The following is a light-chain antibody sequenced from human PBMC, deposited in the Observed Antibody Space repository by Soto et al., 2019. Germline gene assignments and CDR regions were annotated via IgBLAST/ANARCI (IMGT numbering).Light chain of an antibody. V-gene: IGKV3-15*01. Sequence: EIVLKQSPGTLSLYPGGGATLSFMASQSVSSSYLAWYQQKPGQPPRLLIFGATTRAPDVHARFSGSGSATEFTLTINNLQSRDSAVYYCQQYNEWPETFGPGTKVDIK. J-gene: IGKJ1*01. CDR3: QQYNEWPET. CDR1: QSVSSSY. CDR2: GAT.